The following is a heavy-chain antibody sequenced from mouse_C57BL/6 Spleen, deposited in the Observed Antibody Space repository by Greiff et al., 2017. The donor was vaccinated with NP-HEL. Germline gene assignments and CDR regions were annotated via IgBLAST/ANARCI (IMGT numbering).Heavy chain of an antibody. CDR3: ASLEYYFDY. Sequence: EVQLQQSGAELVKPGASVKLSCTASGFNIKDYYMHWVKQRTEQGLEWIGRIDPEDGETKYAPKFQGKATITADTSSNTAYLQRSSLTSEDTAVYYCASLEYYFDYWGQGTTLTVSS. J-gene: IGHJ2*01. CDR2: IDPEDGET. V-gene: IGHV14-2*01. CDR1: GFNIKDYY.